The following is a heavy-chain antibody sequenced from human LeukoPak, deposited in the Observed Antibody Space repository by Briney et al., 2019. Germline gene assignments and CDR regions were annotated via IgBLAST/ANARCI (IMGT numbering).Heavy chain of an antibody. CDR1: GFTFSSYA. D-gene: IGHD3-3*01. J-gene: IGHJ4*02. Sequence: GGSLRLSCAASGFTFSSYAMHWVRQAPGKGLECVSAISSNGGSTYYANSVKGRFTISRDNSKNTLYLQMGSLRAEDMAVYYCARGEMWPLEWSQRFDYWGQGTLVTVSS. CDR2: ISSNGGST. V-gene: IGHV3-64*01. CDR3: ARGEMWPLEWSQRFDY.